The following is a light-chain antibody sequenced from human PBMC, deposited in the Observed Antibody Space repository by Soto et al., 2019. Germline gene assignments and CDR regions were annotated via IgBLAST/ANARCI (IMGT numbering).Light chain of an antibody. CDR1: QSVFSSY. CDR3: QQYGNAPFT. J-gene: IGKJ3*01. Sequence: EIVLTQSPGTLSFSPGERATLTCRASQSVFSSYLAWFQQKPGQAPRLLIYGASSRATGIPDRFSGSGSGTDFTLTISSLEPEDFAVYYCQQYGNAPFTFGPGTKVDIK. CDR2: GAS. V-gene: IGKV3-20*01.